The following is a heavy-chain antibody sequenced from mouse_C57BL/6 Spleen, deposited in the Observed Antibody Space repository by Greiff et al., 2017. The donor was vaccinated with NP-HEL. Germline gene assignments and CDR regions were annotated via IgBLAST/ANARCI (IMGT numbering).Heavy chain of an antibody. D-gene: IGHD6-1*01. CDR3: ARQAPLYYFDY. V-gene: IGHV1-54*01. CDR2: INPGSGGT. Sequence: QVQLQQSGAELVRPGTSVKVSCKASGYAFTNYLIEWVKQRPGQGLEWIGVINPGSGGTNYNENFKGKATLTADKSSSTAYMQLSSLTSEDSAVYFCARQAPLYYFDYWGQGTTLTVSS. J-gene: IGHJ2*01. CDR1: GYAFTNYL.